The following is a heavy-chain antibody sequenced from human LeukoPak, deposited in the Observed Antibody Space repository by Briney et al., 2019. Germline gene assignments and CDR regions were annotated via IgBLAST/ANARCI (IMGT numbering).Heavy chain of an antibody. D-gene: IGHD3-9*01. V-gene: IGHV3-30*02. CDR3: AKGIPERYFDWLLISAPGRGNYYFDY. J-gene: IGHJ4*02. Sequence: PGGSLRLSCAASGFTFSSYSMNWVRQAPGKGLEWVAFIQYDGRNKYYADSVKGRFTISRDNSKNTLYLQMNSLRAEDTAVYYCAKGIPERYFDWLLISAPGRGNYYFDYWGQGTLVTVSS. CDR2: IQYDGRNK. CDR1: GFTFSSYS.